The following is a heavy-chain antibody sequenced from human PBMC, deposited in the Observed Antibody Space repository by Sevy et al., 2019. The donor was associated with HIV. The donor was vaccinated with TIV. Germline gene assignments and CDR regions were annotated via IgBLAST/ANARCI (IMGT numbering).Heavy chain of an antibody. CDR1: GFTFSSYS. V-gene: IGHV3-48*02. Sequence: GGYLRLSCAASGFTFSSYSMNWVRQAPGKGLEWVSYISSSSSTIYYADSVKGRFTISRDNAKNSLYLQMNSLRDEDTAVYYCARDRAQFRESLYYMDVWGKGTTVTVSS. J-gene: IGHJ6*03. CDR3: ARDRAQFRESLYYMDV. CDR2: ISSSSSTI. D-gene: IGHD3-10*01.